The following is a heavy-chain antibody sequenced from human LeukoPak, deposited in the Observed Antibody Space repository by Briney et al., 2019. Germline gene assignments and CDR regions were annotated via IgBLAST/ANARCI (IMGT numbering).Heavy chain of an antibody. CDR3: AKVEGYCSGGSCYPHY. D-gene: IGHD2-15*01. CDR1: GFTFSNYD. V-gene: IGHV3-30*02. CDR2: IRYDGSIK. Sequence: GGSLRLSCAASGFTFSNYDMHWVRQAPGKGLEWLAFIRYDGSIKYYADSVKGRFTISRDNSKNTLYLQMNSLRAEDTAVYYCAKVEGYCSGGSCYPHYWGQGTLVTVSS. J-gene: IGHJ4*02.